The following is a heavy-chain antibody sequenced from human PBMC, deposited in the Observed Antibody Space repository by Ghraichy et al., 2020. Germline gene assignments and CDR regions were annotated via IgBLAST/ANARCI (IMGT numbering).Heavy chain of an antibody. CDR3: ARLLPRSLVYYGKFDY. CDR1: GGSFSGYY. V-gene: IGHV4-34*01. D-gene: IGHD4-17*01. CDR2: INHSGST. Sequence: SQTLSLTCAVYGGSFSGYYWSWIRQPPGKGLEWIGEINHSGSTNYNPSLKSRVTISVDTSKNQFSLKLSSVTAADTAVYYCARLLPRSLVYYGKFDYWGQGTLVTVSS. J-gene: IGHJ4*02.